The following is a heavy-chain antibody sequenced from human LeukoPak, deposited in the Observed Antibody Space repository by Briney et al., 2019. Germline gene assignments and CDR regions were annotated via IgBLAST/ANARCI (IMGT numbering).Heavy chain of an antibody. Sequence: SETLSLTCAVYGGSFSGYYWSWIRQPPGKGLEWIGEINHSGSTNYNPSLKSRVTISVDTSKNQFSLKLSSVTAADTAVYYRARTMAAAARRYFQHWGQGTLVTVSS. CDR1: GGSFSGYY. CDR3: ARTMAAAARRYFQH. J-gene: IGHJ1*01. CDR2: INHSGST. V-gene: IGHV4-34*01. D-gene: IGHD6-13*01.